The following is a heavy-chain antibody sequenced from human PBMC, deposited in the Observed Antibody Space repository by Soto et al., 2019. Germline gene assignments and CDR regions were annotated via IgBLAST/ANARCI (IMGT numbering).Heavy chain of an antibody. V-gene: IGHV3-23*01. CDR1: GFTFTSYV. Sequence: LRLSCAASGFTFTSYVMSWVRQAPGKGLEWVAGISGGGTNTFYADSVKGRFTISRDNARNTLILQMDRLRAGDTAIYYCAKDSNKYSSSLRGRYFDSWGQGTLVTVSS. J-gene: IGHJ4*02. D-gene: IGHD4-4*01. CDR2: ISGGGTNT. CDR3: AKDSNKYSSSLRGRYFDS.